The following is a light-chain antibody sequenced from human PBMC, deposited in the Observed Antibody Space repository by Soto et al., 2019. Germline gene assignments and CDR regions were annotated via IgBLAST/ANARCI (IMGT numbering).Light chain of an antibody. CDR2: EVT. CDR1: SSDVGSYNL. J-gene: IGLJ1*01. CDR3: CSSPCV. V-gene: IGLV2-23*02. Sequence: QSALTQPASVSGSPGQSITISCTGTSSDVGSYNLVSWFQQHPGTAPKPIIYEVTKRPSGVSNRFSGSKSGNTASLTIAGFQAEDEAEYYFCSSPCVFGSGTKLTVL.